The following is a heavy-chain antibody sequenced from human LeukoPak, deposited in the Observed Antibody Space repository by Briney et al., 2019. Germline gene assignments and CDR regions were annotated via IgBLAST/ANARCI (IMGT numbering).Heavy chain of an antibody. CDR1: GGSISGYY. Sequence: PSETLSLTCTVSGGSISGYYWSWIRQPPGKGLEWIGYIDYSGSTDYNPSLKSRITISVATSKNQFSLKLSSVTAADTAVYYCAGTASTVTTAIDYWGRGTLVIVSS. J-gene: IGHJ4*02. CDR3: AGTASTVTTAIDY. V-gene: IGHV4-59*01. CDR2: IDYSGST. D-gene: IGHD4-17*01.